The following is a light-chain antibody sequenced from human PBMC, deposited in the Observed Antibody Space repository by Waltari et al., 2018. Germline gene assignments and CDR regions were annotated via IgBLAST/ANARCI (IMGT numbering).Light chain of an antibody. J-gene: IGLJ3*02. Sequence: QSVLTPPPSASGPPGQRVSFSCSGTSSNIGSNSVNWYQHLPGTAPKLLIHTNNQRPSGVPDRFSGSKSGTSASLAISGLRSEDEADYFCAAWDDSLDVWVFGGGTKLTVL. CDR3: AAWDDSLDVWV. CDR2: TNN. CDR1: SSNIGSNS. V-gene: IGLV1-44*01.